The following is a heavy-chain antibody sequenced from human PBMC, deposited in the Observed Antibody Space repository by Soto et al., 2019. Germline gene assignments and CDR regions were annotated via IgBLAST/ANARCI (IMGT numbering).Heavy chain of an antibody. D-gene: IGHD3-10*01. CDR1: GVTVSSNY. J-gene: IGHJ4*02. CDR3: ASRFAKGTADY. CDR2: IYSAGNT. V-gene: IGHV3-66*01. Sequence: PGGSLRLSCAASGVTVSSNYMSWVRQAPGKGLERVSVIYSAGNTYYADSVKGRFTISRDNSKNTLYLQMSSLRAEDTAVYYCASRFAKGTADYWGQGTLVTVSS.